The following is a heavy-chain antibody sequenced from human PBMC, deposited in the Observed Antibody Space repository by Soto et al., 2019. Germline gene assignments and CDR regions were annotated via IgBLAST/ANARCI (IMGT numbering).Heavy chain of an antibody. Sequence: GGSLRLSCAVSGFTFSAYWMHWVRQVPGKGLTWVSRISDDGSTATYADSVKGRFIISRDNAKDSLYLEMNTLRADDSGLYYCARGPRVSSTGTGAHWGRGTLVTVSS. CDR3: ARGPRVSSTGTGAH. V-gene: IGHV3-74*01. CDR1: GFTFSAYW. J-gene: IGHJ4*02. D-gene: IGHD1-1*01. CDR2: ISDDGSTA.